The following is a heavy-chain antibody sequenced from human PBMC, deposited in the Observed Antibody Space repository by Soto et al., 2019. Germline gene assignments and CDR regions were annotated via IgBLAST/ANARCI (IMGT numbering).Heavy chain of an antibody. CDR3: ARQIYDSDTGPNFQYYFDS. V-gene: IGHV5-10-1*01. Sequence: LKISCKGSGYSFAGYWITWVRQKPGKGLEWMGRIDPSDSQTYYSPSFRGHVTISVTKSITTVFLQWSSLRASDIAMYYCARQIYDSDTGPNFQYYFDSWGQGTPVTVSS. CDR1: GYSFAGYW. D-gene: IGHD3-22*01. J-gene: IGHJ4*02. CDR2: IDPSDSQT.